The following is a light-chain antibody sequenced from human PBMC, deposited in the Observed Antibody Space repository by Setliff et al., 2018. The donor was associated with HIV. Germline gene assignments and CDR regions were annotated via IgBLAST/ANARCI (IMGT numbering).Light chain of an antibody. CDR1: SGDVGGYDY. Sequence: QSVLTQPPSASGSPGQSVTISCTGTSGDVGGYDYVSWYQQHPGKAPKLMIYEVNKRPSGVPDRFSGSKSGTSAFLAITGLQADDEADYCCQSYDRSLSGYVFGAGTKVTVL. J-gene: IGLJ1*01. CDR3: QSYDRSLSGYV. CDR2: EVN. V-gene: IGLV2-8*01.